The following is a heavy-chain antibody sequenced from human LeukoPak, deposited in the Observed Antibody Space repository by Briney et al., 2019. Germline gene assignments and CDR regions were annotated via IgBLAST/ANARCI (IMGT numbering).Heavy chain of an antibody. CDR1: GGTFSSYA. J-gene: IGHJ6*03. D-gene: IGHD1-26*01. CDR2: IIPIFGTA. Sequence: ASVKVSCKASGGTFSSYAISWVRQAPGQGLEWMGGIIPIFGTANYAQKFQGRVTITADKSTSTAYMELSSLRSEDTAVYYCARDSYSGSYYGYYHYYYYMDVWGKGTTVTVSS. V-gene: IGHV1-69*06. CDR3: ARDSYSGSYYGYYHYYYYMDV.